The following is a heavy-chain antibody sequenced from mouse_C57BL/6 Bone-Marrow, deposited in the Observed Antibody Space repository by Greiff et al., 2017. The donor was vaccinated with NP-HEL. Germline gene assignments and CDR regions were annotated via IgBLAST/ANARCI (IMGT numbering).Heavy chain of an antibody. CDR2: ISDGGSYT. D-gene: IGHD1-1*01. V-gene: IGHV5-4*01. Sequence: EVQLVESGGGLVKPGGSLKLSCAASGFTFSSYAMSWVRQTPEKRLEWVATISDGGSYTYYPDNVKGRFTISRDNAKNNLYLQMSHLKSEDTAMYYCARDRSYYGSSPPFAYWGQGTLVTVSA. CDR1: GFTFSSYA. CDR3: ARDRSYYGSSPPFAY. J-gene: IGHJ3*01.